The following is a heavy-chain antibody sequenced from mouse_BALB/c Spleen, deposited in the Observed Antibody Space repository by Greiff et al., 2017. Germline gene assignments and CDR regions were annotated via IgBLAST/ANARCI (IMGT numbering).Heavy chain of an antibody. J-gene: IGHJ3*01. CDR3: ARDKEFAY. V-gene: IGHV7-3*02. CDR1: GFTFTDYY. Sequence: DVKLVESGGGLVQPGGSLRLSCATSGFTFTDYYMSWVRQPPGKALEWLGFIRNKANGYTTEYSASVKGRFTISRDNSQSILYLQMNTLRAEDSATYYCARDKEFAYWGQGTLVTVSA. CDR2: IRNKANGYTT.